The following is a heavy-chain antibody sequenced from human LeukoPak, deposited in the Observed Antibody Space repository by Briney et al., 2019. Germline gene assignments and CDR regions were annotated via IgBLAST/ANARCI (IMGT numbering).Heavy chain of an antibody. CDR1: GFTFDAYT. J-gene: IGHJ4*02. CDR3: RSGGAAPGAFDN. V-gene: IGHV3-43*01. CDR2: ISWEGGSR. D-gene: IGHD4/OR15-4a*01. Sequence: GGSLRLSCEASGFTFDAYTIHWIRQAPGKGLEWVSLISWEGGSRYYADSVKGRFIISRDNAKNSLYLQLNSLRVEDTAVYYCRSGGAAPGAFDNWGQGTLVTVSP.